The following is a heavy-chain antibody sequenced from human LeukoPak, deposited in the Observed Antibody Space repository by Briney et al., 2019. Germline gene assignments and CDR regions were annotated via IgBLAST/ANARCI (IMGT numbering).Heavy chain of an antibody. V-gene: IGHV3-7*01. CDR2: IKQDGSEK. Sequence: PGGSLRLSCAASGFTFSSYWMSWVRQAPGKGLEWVANIKQDGSEKYYVDSVKGRFTISRDNAKNSLYLQMNSLRAEDTAVYYCARFGGIVPAARYPTVEWFDPWGQGTLVTVSS. CDR3: ARFGGIVPAARYPTVEWFDP. D-gene: IGHD2-2*01. J-gene: IGHJ5*02. CDR1: GFTFSSYW.